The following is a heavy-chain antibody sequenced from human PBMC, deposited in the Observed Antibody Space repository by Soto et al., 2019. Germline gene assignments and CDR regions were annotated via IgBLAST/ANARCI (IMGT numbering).Heavy chain of an antibody. D-gene: IGHD6-19*01. CDR3: SRFIMVGGWFDPNHYHGINV. CDR2: ISGYNGNT. CDR1: GYTFSNYG. V-gene: IGHV1-18*01. Sequence: QVQLVQSGAEVKKPGASVTVSCKTSGYTFSNYGINWVRQAPGQGLEWMGWISGYNGNTNYAQTLQDRVTMTTDTSTGTVYMELRSLKSDNSAIYYCSRFIMVGGWFDPNHYHGINVWSQGTTVTVSS. J-gene: IGHJ6*02.